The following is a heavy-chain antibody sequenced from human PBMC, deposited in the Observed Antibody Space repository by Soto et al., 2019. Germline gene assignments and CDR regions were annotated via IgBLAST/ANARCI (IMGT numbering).Heavy chain of an antibody. V-gene: IGHV1-69*13. CDR3: ASIDSSGYRHFQH. J-gene: IGHJ1*01. CDR1: GGTFSSYA. CDR2: IIPIFGTA. Sequence: GASVKVSCKASGGTFSSYAISWVRQAPGQGLGWMGGIIPIFGTANYAQKFQGRVTITADESTSTAYMELSSLRSEDTAVYYCASIDSSGYRHFQHWGQGTLVTVSS. D-gene: IGHD3-22*01.